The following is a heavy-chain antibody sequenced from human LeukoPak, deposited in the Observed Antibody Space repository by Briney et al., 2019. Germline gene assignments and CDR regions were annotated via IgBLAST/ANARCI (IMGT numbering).Heavy chain of an antibody. CDR3: ARDRIRITMVRGVIITAGLGY. D-gene: IGHD3-10*01. CDR1: GYTFTGYY. V-gene: IGHV1-2*02. J-gene: IGHJ4*02. CDR2: INPNSGGT. Sequence: GASVKVSCKASGYTFTGYYMHWVRQAPGQGLEWMGWINPNSGGTNYAQKFQGRVTMTRDTSISTAYMELSRLRSDDTAVYYCARDRIRITMVRGVIITAGLGYWGQGTLVTVSS.